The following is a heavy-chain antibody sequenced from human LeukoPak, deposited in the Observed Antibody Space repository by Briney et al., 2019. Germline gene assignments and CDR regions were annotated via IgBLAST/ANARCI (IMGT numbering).Heavy chain of an antibody. Sequence: GGSLRLSCAASGFTFSNSGMHWVRQAPGKGLAWVAFIRYDGTNKYYADSVKGRFTISRDNSKNTLYLQMNSLRAEDTAVYYCAKDFHHLMYYYDSSGGLDYWGQGTLVTVSS. J-gene: IGHJ4*02. CDR1: GFTFSNSG. D-gene: IGHD3-22*01. CDR3: AKDFHHLMYYYDSSGGLDY. V-gene: IGHV3-30*02. CDR2: IRYDGTNK.